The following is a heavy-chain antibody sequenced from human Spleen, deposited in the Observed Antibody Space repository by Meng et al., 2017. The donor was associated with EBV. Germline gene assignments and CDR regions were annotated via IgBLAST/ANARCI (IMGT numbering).Heavy chain of an antibody. Sequence: VELVDAGGGFVQPGGSLRLSCAASGFTVSSNYMYWVRQAPGKGLEWVSVIYSGGTTYYADSVKGRFTISRDNAKNSLYLQMNGLRTEDTAIYYCAKDMVSSGGTYFAQWGQGTLVTVSS. CDR2: IYSGGTT. V-gene: IGHV3-53*04. CDR3: AKDMVSSGGTYFAQ. D-gene: IGHD3-10*01. J-gene: IGHJ4*02. CDR1: GFTVSSNY.